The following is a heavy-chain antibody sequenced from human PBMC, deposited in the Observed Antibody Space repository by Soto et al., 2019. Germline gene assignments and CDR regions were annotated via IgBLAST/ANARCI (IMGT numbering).Heavy chain of an antibody. CDR2: ISSSGSTI. Sequence: GGSRRLPCPASGFTFSSYERNGVRRAPGKGLRGVSSISSSGSTIYYADSVKGRFTISRDNAKNSLYLQMNSLRAEDTAVYYCARDVRITMIVVVITEYYYYGMDVWGQGTTVTVSS. V-gene: IGHV3-48*03. CDR3: ARDVRITMIVVVITEYYYYGMDV. D-gene: IGHD3-22*01. J-gene: IGHJ6*02. CDR1: GFTFSSYE.